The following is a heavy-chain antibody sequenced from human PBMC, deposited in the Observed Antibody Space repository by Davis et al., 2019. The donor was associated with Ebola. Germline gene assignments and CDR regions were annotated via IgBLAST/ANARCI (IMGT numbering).Heavy chain of an antibody. J-gene: IGHJ6*04. CDR1: GFTFDDYA. CDR3: AKDISGFGELFPYYYYGMDV. CDR2: ISWNSGSI. Sequence: SLKISCAASGFTFDDYAMHWVRQAPGKGLEWVSGISWNSGSIGYADSVKGRSTISRDNAKNSLYLQMNSLRAEDTALYYCAKDISGFGELFPYYYYGMDVWGKGTTVTVSS. V-gene: IGHV3-9*01. D-gene: IGHD3-10*01.